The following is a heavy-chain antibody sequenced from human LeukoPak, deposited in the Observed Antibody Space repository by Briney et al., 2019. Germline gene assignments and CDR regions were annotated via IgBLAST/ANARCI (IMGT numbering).Heavy chain of an antibody. D-gene: IGHD4-17*01. Sequence: GASVKVSCKASGYTFTNYDINWVRQATGQGLEWMGWMNPNSGNTGYAQKFQGRVSMTRNTSISTAYMELSSLRSEDTAVYYCARGIGSTTETTLEYYFDYWGQGTLVTVSS. CDR2: MNPNSGNT. CDR3: ARGIGSTTETTLEYYFDY. V-gene: IGHV1-8*01. CDR1: GYTFTNYD. J-gene: IGHJ4*02.